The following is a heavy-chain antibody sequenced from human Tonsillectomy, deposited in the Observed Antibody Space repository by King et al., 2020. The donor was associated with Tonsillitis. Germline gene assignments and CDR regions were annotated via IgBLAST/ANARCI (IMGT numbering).Heavy chain of an antibody. D-gene: IGHD6-13*01. CDR3: AKDTGISLSYGMDV. J-gene: IGHJ6*02. CDR2: ISGNGGSI. Sequence: DVQLVESGGGLVQPGRSLRLSCAASRFTFDNYAMHWVRQAPGKGLEWVSGISGNGGSIGYADSVKGRFTISRDNAKNSLFLQMNSLRAEDTALYYCAKDTGISLSYGMDVWGQGTTVTVSS. CDR1: RFTFDNYA. V-gene: IGHV3-9*01.